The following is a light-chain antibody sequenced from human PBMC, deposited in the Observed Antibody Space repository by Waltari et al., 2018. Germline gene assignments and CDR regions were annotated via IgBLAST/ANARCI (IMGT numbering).Light chain of an antibody. CDR1: QNINSW. CDR2: TAS. CDR3: QQHSNYWT. J-gene: IGKJ1*01. Sequence: DIQMTQSHSTLSASVGDRVTITCRASQNINSWLAWYQQKPGKATKLLIYTASSLESEVPSSFSGSGSGTEFTLTISSLQPDEFATYYCQQHSNYWTFGQGTKVEIK. V-gene: IGKV1-5*03.